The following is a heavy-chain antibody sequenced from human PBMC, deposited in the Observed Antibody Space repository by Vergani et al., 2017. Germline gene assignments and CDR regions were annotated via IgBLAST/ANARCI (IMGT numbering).Heavy chain of an antibody. V-gene: IGHV1-46*01. Sequence: QVQLVQSGAEVKKPGASVKVSCKASGYTFTSYYMHWVRQAPGQGLEWMGIINPSGGSTSYAQKFQGRVTMTRDTSTGTVYMELSSLRSEDTAVYYCARVSLYCSSTSCYVGRDWFDPWGQGTLVTVSS. J-gene: IGHJ5*02. CDR1: GYTFTSYY. CDR2: INPSGGST. D-gene: IGHD2-2*01. CDR3: ARVSLYCSSTSCYVGRDWFDP.